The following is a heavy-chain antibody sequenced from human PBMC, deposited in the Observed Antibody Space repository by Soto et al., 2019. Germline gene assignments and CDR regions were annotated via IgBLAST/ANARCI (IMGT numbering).Heavy chain of an antibody. CDR2: TSGSGGTT. D-gene: IGHD1-26*01. CDR1: GFTFSSYA. J-gene: IGHJ6*02. CDR3: AKEFNGGSYIDSYYYGTDV. V-gene: IGHV3-23*01. Sequence: GGSLRLSCAASGFTFSSYAMTWVRQAPGKGLEWVSGTSGSGGTTHYADSVKGRFLISRDNSKNTLYLQMNSLRAEDTAVYYCAKEFNGGSYIDSYYYGTDVWGQGTTVTVSS.